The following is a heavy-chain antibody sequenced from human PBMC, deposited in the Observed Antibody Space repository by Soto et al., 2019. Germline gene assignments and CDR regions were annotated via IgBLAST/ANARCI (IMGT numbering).Heavy chain of an antibody. J-gene: IGHJ6*02. V-gene: IGHV4-4*07. CDR3: AREDYGDYGGDYYYYYGMDV. CDR1: GGSISSYY. Sequence: ASETLSLTCTVSGGSISSYYWSWIRQPAGKGLEWIGRIYTSGSTNYNPSLKSRVTMSVDTSKNQFSLKLSSVTAADTAVYYCAREDYGDYGGDYYYYYGMDVWGQGTTVTVSS. D-gene: IGHD4-17*01. CDR2: IYTSGST.